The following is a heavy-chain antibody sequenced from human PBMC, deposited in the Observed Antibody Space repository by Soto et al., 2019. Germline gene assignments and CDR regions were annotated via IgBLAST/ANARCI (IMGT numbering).Heavy chain of an antibody. CDR1: GGSISSSSYY. V-gene: IGHV4-39*01. J-gene: IGHJ4*02. D-gene: IGHD6-19*01. CDR2: IYYSGST. Sequence: PSETLSLTCTVSGGSISSSSYYWGWIRQPPGKGLEWIGSIYYSGSTYYNPSLKSRVTISVDTSKNQFSLKLSSVTAADTAVYYCARVAVAYSSRPFDYWGQGTLVTVSS. CDR3: ARVAVAYSSRPFDY.